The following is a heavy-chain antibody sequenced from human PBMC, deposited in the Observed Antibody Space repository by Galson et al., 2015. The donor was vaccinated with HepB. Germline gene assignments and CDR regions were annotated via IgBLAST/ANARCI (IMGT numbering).Heavy chain of an antibody. D-gene: IGHD3-9*01. Sequence: SVKVSCKASGYTFTSYGISWVRQAPGQGLEWMGWISAYNGNTNYAQKLQGRVTMTTDTSTSTAYMELRSLRSDDTAVYYCARVNYYDILTGYYNPTWDYWGQGTLVTVSS. J-gene: IGHJ4*02. V-gene: IGHV1-18*01. CDR1: GYTFTSYG. CDR2: ISAYNGNT. CDR3: ARVNYYDILTGYYNPTWDY.